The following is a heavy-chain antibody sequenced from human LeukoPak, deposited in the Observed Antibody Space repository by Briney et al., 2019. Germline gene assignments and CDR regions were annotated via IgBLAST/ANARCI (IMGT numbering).Heavy chain of an antibody. V-gene: IGHV4-4*07. CDR3: ARYSGIYGHDY. D-gene: IGHD3-10*01. Sequence: PSETLSLTCTVSGGFFTSFYGSWIRQPAGKGLEWMRRFFSRGNTNYNPSCKSRATIPEDKSKNQFPLKLTSVTAADTAVYYCARYSGIYGHDYWGQGTLVTVSS. CDR2: FFSRGNT. J-gene: IGHJ4*02. CDR1: GGFFTSFY.